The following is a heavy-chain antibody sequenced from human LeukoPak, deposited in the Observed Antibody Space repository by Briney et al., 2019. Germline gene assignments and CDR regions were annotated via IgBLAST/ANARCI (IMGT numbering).Heavy chain of an antibody. CDR1: GYTFTSYG. D-gene: IGHD3-3*01. CDR3: ARDPDAYYDFWSGYYGYYYYYGMDV. V-gene: IGHV1-18*01. J-gene: IGHJ6*02. CDR2: ISAYNGNT. Sequence: ASVKVSCKASGYTFTSYGISWVRQAPGQGLEWMGWISAYNGNTNYAQTLQGRVTMTTDTSTSTDYMELRSLRSDDTAVYYCARDPDAYYDFWSGYYGYYYYYGMDVWGQGTTVTVSS.